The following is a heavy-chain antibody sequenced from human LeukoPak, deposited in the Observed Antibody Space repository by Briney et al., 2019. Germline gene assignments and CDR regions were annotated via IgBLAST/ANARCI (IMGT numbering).Heavy chain of an antibody. CDR3: AKEPGP. D-gene: IGHD1-14*01. CDR1: GFTFSSYA. Sequence: GRSLRLSCAASGFTFSSYAMHWVRQAPGKGLEWVSGIGGSAGSTYNADSVKGRFTISRDNSKNTLYLEMNSLRAEDTAVYYCAKEPGPWGQGTLVTVSS. CDR2: IGGSAGST. J-gene: IGHJ5*02. V-gene: IGHV3-23*01.